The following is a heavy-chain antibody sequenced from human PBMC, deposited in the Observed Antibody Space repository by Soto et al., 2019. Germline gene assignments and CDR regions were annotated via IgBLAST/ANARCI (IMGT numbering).Heavy chain of an antibody. D-gene: IGHD2-8*01. CDR2: IWYGGTT. CDR1: GIIFEAHA. Sequence: QEVLVESGGGVVRPGNSLRLSCVTSGIIFEAHAFHWVRQAPGKGLKWVALIWYGGTTYYEDSVQGRFSISRDNSRKTVFLQMNHLRPDDSGVYYCVRVRNHADKRLDGWGQGTTVSVSS. CDR3: VRVRNHADKRLDG. J-gene: IGHJ6*02. V-gene: IGHV3-33*01.